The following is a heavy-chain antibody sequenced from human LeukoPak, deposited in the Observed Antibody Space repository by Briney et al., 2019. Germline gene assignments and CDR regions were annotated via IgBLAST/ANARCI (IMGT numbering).Heavy chain of an antibody. V-gene: IGHV4-59*01. J-gene: IGHJ4*02. CDR3: ARAVTMVRGVGKYYFDY. CDR1: GGFISSYY. Sequence: SETLSLTCTVSGGFISSYYWGWIRQPPGKGLEWIGYIYYSGSTNYNPSLKSRVTISVDTSKNQFSLKLSSVTAADTAVYYCARAVTMVRGVGKYYFDYWGQGTLVTVSS. CDR2: IYYSGST. D-gene: IGHD3-10*01.